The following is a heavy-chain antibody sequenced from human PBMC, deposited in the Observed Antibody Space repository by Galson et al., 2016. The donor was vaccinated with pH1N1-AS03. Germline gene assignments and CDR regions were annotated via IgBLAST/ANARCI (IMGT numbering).Heavy chain of an antibody. CDR3: ARDPRGPCSSATCPTTYYVGMDV. J-gene: IGHJ6*02. CDR1: GYIFTGFY. V-gene: IGHV1-2*04. CDR2: IDPDTGVT. Sequence: SCKASGYIFTGFYVHWVRQAPGQGLEWMGWIDPDTGVTDYAQKFQAWVTMTRDTSISAAYMELYGLKSDDTAIYFCARDPRGPCSSATCPTTYYVGMDVWGQGTTVIVSS. D-gene: IGHD1-26*01.